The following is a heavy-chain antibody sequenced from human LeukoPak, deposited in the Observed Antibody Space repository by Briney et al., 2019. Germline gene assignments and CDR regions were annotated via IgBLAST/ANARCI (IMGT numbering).Heavy chain of an antibody. J-gene: IGHJ4*02. D-gene: IGHD2-2*01. CDR1: GFTFSTYW. Sequence: GGSLRLSCAASGFTFSTYWMSWVRQAPGKGLEWVANIKQDGSDKFYVDSVKGRFTISRDNAKNSMYLQMSSLRAEDTAIYYCARVLPVASRDYWGQGALVTVSS. CDR3: ARVLPVASRDY. CDR2: IKQDGSDK. V-gene: IGHV3-7*01.